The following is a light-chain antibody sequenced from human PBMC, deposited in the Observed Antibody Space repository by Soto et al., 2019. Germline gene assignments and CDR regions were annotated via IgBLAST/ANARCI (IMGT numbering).Light chain of an antibody. J-gene: IGLJ2*01. CDR3: SSSTNTNTLVI. CDR1: SSDIGRYKL. Sequence: QSVLTQPASVSGSPGQSITISCTGTSSDIGRYKLVSWFQQHPGKAPKLLIFEGTNRPSGVSNRFSGSKSGNTASLTISGLQAEDEAIYFCSSSTNTNTLVIFGGGTKVTVL. CDR2: EGT. V-gene: IGLV2-14*02.